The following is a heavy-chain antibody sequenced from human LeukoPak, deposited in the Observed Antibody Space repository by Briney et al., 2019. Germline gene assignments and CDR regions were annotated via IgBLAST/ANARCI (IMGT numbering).Heavy chain of an antibody. J-gene: IGHJ5*02. CDR1: GGSISSYY. Sequence: PSETLSLTCTVSGGSISSYYWSWIRQPAGKGLEWIGRIYTSGVTNYSPSLKSRVTISVDKSKHQFSLNLSSVTAADTAVYYCAGLGYCTNGVCWGNWFDPWGQGTLVTVSS. V-gene: IGHV4-4*07. CDR2: IYTSGVT. D-gene: IGHD2-8*01. CDR3: AGLGYCTNGVCWGNWFDP.